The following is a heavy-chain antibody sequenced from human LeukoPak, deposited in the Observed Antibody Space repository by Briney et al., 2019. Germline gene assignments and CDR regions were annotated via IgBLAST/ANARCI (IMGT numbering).Heavy chain of an antibody. V-gene: IGHV3-53*01. D-gene: IGHD7-27*01. Sequence: GGSLRLSCAASGFTVSSNYMSWVRQAPGKGLEWVSVIYSGGSTYYADSVKGRFTISRDIPENSVYLQMNSLRAEDTAVYYWAREGGNWGEGYFDYWGQGTLVTVSS. J-gene: IGHJ4*02. CDR1: GFTVSSNY. CDR3: AREGGNWGEGYFDY. CDR2: IYSGGST.